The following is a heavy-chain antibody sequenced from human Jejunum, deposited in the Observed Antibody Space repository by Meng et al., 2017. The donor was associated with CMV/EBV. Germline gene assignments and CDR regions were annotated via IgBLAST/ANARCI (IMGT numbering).Heavy chain of an antibody. V-gene: IGHV1-69*10. Sequence: FTNYVIGWVGQAPGQGLEWLGGIIPILGVANYAQKFQSRITITADKSTSTAFMELSSLRSEDTAVYYCASGTIFGVVTPYYYGLDVWGQGTTVTVSS. CDR1: FTNYV. D-gene: IGHD3-3*01. J-gene: IGHJ6*02. CDR3: ASGTIFGVVTPYYYGLDV. CDR2: IIPILGVA.